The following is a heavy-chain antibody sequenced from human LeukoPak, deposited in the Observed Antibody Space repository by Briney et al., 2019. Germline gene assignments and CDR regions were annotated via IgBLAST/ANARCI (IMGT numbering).Heavy chain of an antibody. D-gene: IGHD1-14*01. Sequence: ASVKVSCKASGYTFTSNYIHWVRQAPGQGLEWMGMIYPRDGSTSYAQKFQGRVTMTRDTSTSTVYMELSSLRSEDTAVYYCARDLAGTRVYYYYGMDVWGQGTTVTVSS. J-gene: IGHJ6*02. CDR2: IYPRDGST. CDR1: GYTFTSNY. CDR3: ARDLAGTRVYYYYGMDV. V-gene: IGHV1-46*01.